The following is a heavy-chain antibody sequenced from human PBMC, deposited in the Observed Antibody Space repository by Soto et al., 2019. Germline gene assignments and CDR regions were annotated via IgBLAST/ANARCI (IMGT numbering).Heavy chain of an antibody. J-gene: IGHJ6*02. CDR2: ISYDGSNK. Sequence: GGSLRLSCAASGFTFSSYGMHWVRQAPGKGLEWVAVISYDGSNKYYADSVKGRFTISRDNSKNTLYLQMNSLRAEDTAVYYCAKGNLRQLVYYYGMDVWGQGTTVTVS. D-gene: IGHD6-6*01. CDR3: AKGNLRQLVYYYGMDV. V-gene: IGHV3-30*18. CDR1: GFTFSSYG.